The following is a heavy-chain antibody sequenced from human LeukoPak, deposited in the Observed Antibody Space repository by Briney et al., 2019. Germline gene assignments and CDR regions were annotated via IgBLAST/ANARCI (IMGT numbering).Heavy chain of an antibody. J-gene: IGHJ4*02. Sequence: SVKVSCKASGGTFSSYAISWVRQAPGQGLEWMGGIIPIFGTANYAQKFQGRVTITTDESTSTAYMELSSLRSEDTAVYYCARRYSSFWGHFDYWGQGTLVTVSS. D-gene: IGHD6-6*01. V-gene: IGHV1-69*05. CDR2: IIPIFGTA. CDR3: ARRYSSFWGHFDY. CDR1: GGTFSSYA.